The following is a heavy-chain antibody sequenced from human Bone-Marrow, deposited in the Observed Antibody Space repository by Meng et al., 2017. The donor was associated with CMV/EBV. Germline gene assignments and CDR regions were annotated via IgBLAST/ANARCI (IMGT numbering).Heavy chain of an antibody. D-gene: IGHD4-17*01. CDR2: INPNSGGT. CDR1: GYTFTKFY. V-gene: IGHV1-2*02. Sequence: ASVKVSCKASGYTFTKFYIYWVRQAPGQGLEWMGWINPNSGGTNYAQKFQGRVTMTRDTSISTAYMELSRLRSDDTAVYYCARERVLTVTPYYYYYGMDVWGQGTTVTVSS. CDR3: ARERVLTVTPYYYYYGMDV. J-gene: IGHJ6*02.